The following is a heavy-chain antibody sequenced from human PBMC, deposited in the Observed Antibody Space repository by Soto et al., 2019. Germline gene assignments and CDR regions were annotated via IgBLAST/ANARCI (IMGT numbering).Heavy chain of an antibody. J-gene: IGHJ4*02. CDR1: GFVFKDSS. Sequence: EVLLVESGGGLVQPGGSRKLSCAASGFVFKDSSIHWVRQASGKGLEWVGRIRDRAYNYATSYAASVKGRFPISRDDSSNTAFLQMNSLKTEDTAIYYCTRLISAAQDYWGQGTRVTVSS. V-gene: IGHV3-73*01. D-gene: IGHD3-22*01. CDR3: TRLISAAQDY. CDR2: IRDRAYNYAT.